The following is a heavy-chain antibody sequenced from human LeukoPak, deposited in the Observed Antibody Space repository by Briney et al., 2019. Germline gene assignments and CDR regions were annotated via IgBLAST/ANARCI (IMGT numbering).Heavy chain of an antibody. V-gene: IGHV4-34*01. CDR1: GGSFSGYY. Sequence: SETLSLTCAVYGGSFSGYYWSWIRQPPGKGLEWIGEINHSGSTNYNPSLKSRVTISVDTSKNQFSLKLSSVTAADTAVYCCARGYGMDVWGQGTTVTVSS. CDR3: ARGYGMDV. CDR2: INHSGST. J-gene: IGHJ6*02.